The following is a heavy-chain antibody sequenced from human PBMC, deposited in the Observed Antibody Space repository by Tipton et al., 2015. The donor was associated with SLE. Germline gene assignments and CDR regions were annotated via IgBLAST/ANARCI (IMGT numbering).Heavy chain of an antibody. D-gene: IGHD3-3*01. CDR2: IYYSGST. CDR1: GGSISSSSYY. V-gene: IGHV4-39*07. Sequence: TLSLTCTVSGGSISSSSYYWGWIRRPPGKGLEWIGSIYYSGSTYYNPSLKSRVTISVDTSKNQFSLKLSSVTAADTAVYYCARDNFWNRGYYFGGGEDYYYYYMDVWGKGTTVTVSS. CDR3: ARDNFWNRGYYFGGGEDYYYYYMDV. J-gene: IGHJ6*03.